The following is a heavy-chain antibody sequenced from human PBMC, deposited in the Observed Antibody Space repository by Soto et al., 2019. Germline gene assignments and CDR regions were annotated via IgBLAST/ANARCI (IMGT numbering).Heavy chain of an antibody. V-gene: IGHV1-46*01. CDR1: GYTFTTYY. CDR2: INPSDGST. Sequence: GASVKVSCKASGYTFTTYYIHWVRQAPGQGLQWMGIINPSDGSTNYAQKFQGRVTMTTDTSTSTAYMELRSLRSDDTAVYYCARDSPPVDYYGSGSPALMDVWGKGTTVTVSS. CDR3: ARDSPPVDYYGSGSPALMDV. J-gene: IGHJ6*03. D-gene: IGHD3-10*01.